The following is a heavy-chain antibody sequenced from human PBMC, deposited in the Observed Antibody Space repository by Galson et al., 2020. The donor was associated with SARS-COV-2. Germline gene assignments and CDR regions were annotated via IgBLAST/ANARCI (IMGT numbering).Heavy chain of an antibody. Sequence: GGSLRLSCAASGFSLSSYWMNWVRQAPGKGLEWVASIKQEGSEKFYVDSVKGRFTISRDNAKNSLYLQMNSLSVEDTAVYYCARDPSGTYYSDAFDIWGQGRMVTVSS. CDR3: ARDPSGTYYSDAFDI. CDR2: IKQEGSEK. V-gene: IGHV3-7*01. D-gene: IGHD1-26*01. J-gene: IGHJ3*02. CDR1: GFSLSSYW.